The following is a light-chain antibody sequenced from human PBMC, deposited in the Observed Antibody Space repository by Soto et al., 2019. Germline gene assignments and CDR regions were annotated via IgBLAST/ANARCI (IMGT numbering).Light chain of an antibody. CDR3: QQSYSGLPMYT. V-gene: IGKV1-39*01. J-gene: IGKJ2*01. Sequence: DIQMTQSPSSLSASVGDRVTISCRASQNIGYFLHWYQQKAGKAPKLLIYAASSLQSGVPSRFSGSGSGTDFTLTISSLQPEDFATYYCQQSYSGLPMYTFGQGTKLEI. CDR2: AAS. CDR1: QNIGYF.